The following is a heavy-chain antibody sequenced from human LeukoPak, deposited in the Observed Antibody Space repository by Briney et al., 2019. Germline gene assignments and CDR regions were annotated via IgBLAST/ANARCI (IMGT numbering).Heavy chain of an antibody. D-gene: IGHD6-25*01. CDR1: GYSFTSHY. V-gene: IGHV1-8*01. J-gene: IGHJ3*02. CDR3: ARQRDEDDAFDI. Sequence: ASVKVSCKASGYSFTSHYMHWVRQAPGQGLEWMGWMNPNSGNTGYAQKFQGRVTITRNTSISTAYTELSSLRSDDTAVYYCARQRDEDDAFDIWGQGTMVTVSS. CDR2: MNPNSGNT.